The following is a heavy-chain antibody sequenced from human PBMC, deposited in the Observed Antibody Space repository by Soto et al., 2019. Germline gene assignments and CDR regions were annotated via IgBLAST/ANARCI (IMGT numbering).Heavy chain of an antibody. Sequence: QVQLVESGGGVVQPGRSLRLSCAASGFTFSSYGMHWVRQAPGKGLEWVAVISYDGSNKYYADSVKGRFTISRDNSKNTLYLQMNSLRAEDTAVYYCAKGGIAVAGYYWGQGTLVTVSS. D-gene: IGHD6-19*01. CDR2: ISYDGSNK. V-gene: IGHV3-30*18. CDR1: GFTFSSYG. CDR3: AKGGIAVAGYY. J-gene: IGHJ4*02.